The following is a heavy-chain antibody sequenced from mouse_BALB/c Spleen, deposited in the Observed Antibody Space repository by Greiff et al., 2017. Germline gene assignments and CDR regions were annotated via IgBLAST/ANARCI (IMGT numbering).Heavy chain of an antibody. CDR3: ARGDGNYFAYAMDY. V-gene: IGHV1-67*01. J-gene: IGHJ4*01. CDR1: GYTFTDYA. CDR2: ISTYSGNT. Sequence: QVQLQQSGPELVRPGVSVKLSCTGSGYTFTDYAMPWVQQSHAKSLEWIGVISTYSGNTNYNQRFKGKATMTVDKSSSTAYMELARLTSEDSAIYYCARGDGNYFAYAMDYWGQGTSVTVSS. D-gene: IGHD2-1*01.